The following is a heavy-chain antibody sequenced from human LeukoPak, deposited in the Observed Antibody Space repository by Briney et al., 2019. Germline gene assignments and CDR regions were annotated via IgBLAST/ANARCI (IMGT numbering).Heavy chain of an antibody. D-gene: IGHD2-2*01. J-gene: IGHJ4*02. CDR1: GFTFSSYA. CDR2: ISGSGGST. V-gene: IGHV3-23*01. Sequence: PEGSLRLSCAASGFTFSSYAMSWVRQAPGKGLEWVSAISGSGGSTYYADSVKGRFTISRDNSKNTLYLQMDSLRAEDTAVYYCAKTLVEKRNFDYWDQGTLVTVSS. CDR3: AKTLVEKRNFDY.